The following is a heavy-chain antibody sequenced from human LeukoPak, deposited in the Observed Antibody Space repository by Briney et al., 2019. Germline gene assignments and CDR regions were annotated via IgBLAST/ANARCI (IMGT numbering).Heavy chain of an antibody. CDR2: INPNSGGT. D-gene: IGHD3-10*01. V-gene: IGHV1-2*02. CDR3: ARDASFMVRGVSDY. J-gene: IGHJ4*02. Sequence: ASVKVSCKASGYTFTGYYMHWVRQAPGQGLEWMGWINPNSGGTNYAQTFQGRVTMTRDTSISTAYMELSRLRSDDTAVYYCARDASFMVRGVSDYWGQGTLVTVSS. CDR1: GYTFTGYY.